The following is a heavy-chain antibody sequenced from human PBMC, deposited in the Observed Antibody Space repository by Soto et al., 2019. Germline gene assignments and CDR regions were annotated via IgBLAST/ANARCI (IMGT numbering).Heavy chain of an antibody. V-gene: IGHV4-39*01. D-gene: IGHD5-18*01. Sequence: SSETLSLTCTVSGGSISSSSYYWGWIRQPPGKGLEWIGSIYYSGSTYYNPSLKSRVTISVDTSKNQFSLKLSSVTAADTAVYYWVRHPGYGIYYFDYWGQGTLVTVSS. CDR1: GGSISSSSYY. J-gene: IGHJ4*02. CDR2: IYYSGST. CDR3: VRHPGYGIYYFDY.